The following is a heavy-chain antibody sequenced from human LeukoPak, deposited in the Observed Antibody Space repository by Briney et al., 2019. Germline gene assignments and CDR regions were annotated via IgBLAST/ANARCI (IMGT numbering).Heavy chain of an antibody. CDR1: GGSISSCSYH. D-gene: IGHD3-22*01. CDR2: IYTSGST. V-gene: IGHV4-61*02. J-gene: IGHJ4*02. Sequence: SQTLSLTCTASGGSISSCSYHWGCIRPPAGQELVWIGRIYTSGSTNYNPSRKSRVTISVDTSKNQFSLKLSSVTAADTAVYYCARSGYYYDSSGYYYNYFDYWGQGTLVTVSS. CDR3: ARSGYYYDSSGYYYNYFDY.